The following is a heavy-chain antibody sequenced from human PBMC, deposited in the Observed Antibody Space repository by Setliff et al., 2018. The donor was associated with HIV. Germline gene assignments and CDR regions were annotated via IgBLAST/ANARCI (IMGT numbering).Heavy chain of an antibody. CDR2: ISFDGTDK. D-gene: IGHD3-22*01. CDR3: GRGHHYYYDSSVAHQIDY. CDR1: GFTFNTYT. J-gene: IGHJ4*02. Sequence: VGSLRLSCASSGFTFNTYTMHWVRQAPGKGLEWVAGISFDGTDKYYADSVKGRFTISRDNSKNTLFLQLSSLRPDTAVYYCGRGHHYYYDSSVAHQIDYLGQGTLVTVSS. V-gene: IGHV3-30-3*01.